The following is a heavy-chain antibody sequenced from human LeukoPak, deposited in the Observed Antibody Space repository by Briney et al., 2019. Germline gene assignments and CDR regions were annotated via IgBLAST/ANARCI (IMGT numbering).Heavy chain of an antibody. V-gene: IGHV4-59*08. CDR2: IYYSGST. Sequence: SETLSLTCTVSGGSISGFYWSWIRQPPGKGLQYIGCIYYSGSTNYNPSLKSRLTISVDTSKNQFSLRLSSVTAADTAVYYCARHYYSSSDYFYFDYWGPGTLVTVSS. J-gene: IGHJ4*02. CDR3: ARHYYSSSDYFYFDY. D-gene: IGHD3-22*01. CDR1: GGSISGFY.